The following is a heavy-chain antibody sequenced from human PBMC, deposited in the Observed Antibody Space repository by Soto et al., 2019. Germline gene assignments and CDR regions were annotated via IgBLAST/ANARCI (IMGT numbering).Heavy chain of an antibody. Sequence: ASVKVSCKASGYTFTGYYMHWVRQAPGQGLEWMGWINPNSGGTNYAQKFQGWVTMTRDTSISTAYMELSRLRSDDTAVYYCARGHRYYDFWSGSIPPPFDYWGQGALVTVSS. J-gene: IGHJ4*02. D-gene: IGHD3-3*01. CDR2: INPNSGGT. CDR1: GYTFTGYY. V-gene: IGHV1-2*04. CDR3: ARGHRYYDFWSGSIPPPFDY.